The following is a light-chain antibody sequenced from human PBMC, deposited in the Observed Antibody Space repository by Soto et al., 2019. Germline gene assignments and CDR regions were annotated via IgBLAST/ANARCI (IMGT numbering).Light chain of an antibody. J-gene: IGKJ2*01. V-gene: IGKV3-20*01. Sequence: EIVLTQSPGTLSLSPGERATLSCWASQTVTSTYSAWYQQKPGQAPRLLIYATSSRATGIPDRFSGSGSGTDFTLTISRLEPEDSAVYYCQEFGNSRTFGQGTKLEIK. CDR1: QTVTSTY. CDR2: ATS. CDR3: QEFGNSRT.